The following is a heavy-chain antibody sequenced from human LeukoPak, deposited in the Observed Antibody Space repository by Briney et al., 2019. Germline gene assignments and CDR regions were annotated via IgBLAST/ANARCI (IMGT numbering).Heavy chain of an antibody. D-gene: IGHD3-22*01. CDR3: ARDYFDGSLFYSYFDL. CDR2: ISGSGAST. CDR1: GFTFSNYA. Sequence: SGGSLRLSCAASGFTFSNYAMTWVRQAPGKGLEWVSGISGSGASTYYADSVKGRFTISRDNSKNTLYLQMNSLRAEDTAVYYCARDYFDGSLFYSYFDLWGRGTLVTVSS. V-gene: IGHV3-23*01. J-gene: IGHJ2*01.